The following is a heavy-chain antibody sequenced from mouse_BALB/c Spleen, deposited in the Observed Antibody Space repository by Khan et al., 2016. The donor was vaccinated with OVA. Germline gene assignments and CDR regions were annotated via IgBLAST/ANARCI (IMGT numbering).Heavy chain of an antibody. V-gene: IGHV3-2*02. CDR3: ARTARIKY. D-gene: IGHD1-2*01. J-gene: IGHJ2*01. CDR2: ISYSGST. CDR1: GYSITSGYG. Sequence: EVKLLESGPGLVKPSQSLSLTCTVTGYSITSGYGCNWIRQFPGNKLEWMGYISYSGSTNYNPSLKSRISITRDTSKNQFFLKLNSVTTEDTATYYCARTARIKYWGQGTTLTVSS.